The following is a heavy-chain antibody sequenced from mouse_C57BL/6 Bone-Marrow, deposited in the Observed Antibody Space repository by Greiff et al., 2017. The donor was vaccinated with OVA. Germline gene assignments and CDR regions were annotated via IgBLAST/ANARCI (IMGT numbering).Heavy chain of an antibody. V-gene: IGHV1-82*01. Sequence: QVQLQQSGPELVKPGASVKISCKASGYAFSSSWMNWVKQRPGKGLEWIGQIYPGDGDTNYNGKFKGKATLTADKSSSTAYMQLSSLTSEDSAVYFCAGTTVVAPDRFAYWGQGTLVTVSA. J-gene: IGHJ3*01. CDR3: AGTTVVAPDRFAY. CDR2: IYPGDGDT. CDR1: GYAFSSSW. D-gene: IGHD1-1*01.